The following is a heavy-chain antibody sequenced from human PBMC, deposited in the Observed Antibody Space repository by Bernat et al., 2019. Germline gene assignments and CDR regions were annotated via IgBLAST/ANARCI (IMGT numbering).Heavy chain of an antibody. D-gene: IGHD6-19*01. CDR1: GGSISSYY. CDR2: IYYSGST. V-gene: IGHV4-59*01. CDR3: AGTIAVAADYYYGMDV. Sequence: QVQLQEAGPGLVKPSETLSLTCTVSGGSISSYYWSLIRQPPGKGLEWIGYIYYSGSTNYNPSLKSRVTISVDTSKNQFSLKLSSVTAADTAVYYCAGTIAVAADYYYGMDVWGQGTTVTVSS. J-gene: IGHJ6*02.